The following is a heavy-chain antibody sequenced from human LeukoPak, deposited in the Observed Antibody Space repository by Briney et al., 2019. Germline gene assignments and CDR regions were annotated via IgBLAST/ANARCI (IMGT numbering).Heavy chain of an antibody. D-gene: IGHD3-22*01. V-gene: IGHV4-39*01. Sequence: SETLSLTCTVSGGSISSSSYYWGWFRQPPGKGLEWIGSIYYSGSTYYNPSLKSRVTISVDTSKNQFSLKLSSVTAADTAVYYCARRLVDYYDSSGYYKSYFDYWGQGTLVTVSS. CDR2: IYYSGST. CDR3: ARRLVDYYDSSGYYKSYFDY. J-gene: IGHJ4*02. CDR1: GGSISSSSYY.